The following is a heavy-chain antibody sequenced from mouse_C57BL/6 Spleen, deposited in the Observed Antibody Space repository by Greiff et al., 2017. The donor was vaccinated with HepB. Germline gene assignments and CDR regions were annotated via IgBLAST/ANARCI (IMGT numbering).Heavy chain of an antibody. Sequence: VQLQQSGPELVKPGASVKISCKASGYSFTGYYMNWVKQSPEKSLEWIGEINPSTGGTTYNQKFKAKATLTVDKSSSTAYMQLKSLTSEDSAVYYCARGGWDEDFYAMDYWGQGTSVTVSS. CDR3: ARGGWDEDFYAMDY. CDR1: GYSFTGYY. V-gene: IGHV1-42*01. J-gene: IGHJ4*01. CDR2: INPSTGGT. D-gene: IGHD4-1*01.